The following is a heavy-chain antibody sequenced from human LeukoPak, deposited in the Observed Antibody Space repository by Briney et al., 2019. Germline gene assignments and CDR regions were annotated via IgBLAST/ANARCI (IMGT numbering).Heavy chain of an antibody. CDR1: GFTFSSYW. CDR3: ARQLGWIDDY. CDR2: INSDGSRA. V-gene: IGHV3-74*01. Sequence: PGGSLRLSCAASGFTFSSYWMHWVRQAPGKGLMWVSRINSDGSRATYADSVRGRFTISRDNAKNTLYLQMNSLTAEDTAVYYCARQLGWIDDYWGQGTLVTVSS. D-gene: IGHD1-1*01. J-gene: IGHJ4*02.